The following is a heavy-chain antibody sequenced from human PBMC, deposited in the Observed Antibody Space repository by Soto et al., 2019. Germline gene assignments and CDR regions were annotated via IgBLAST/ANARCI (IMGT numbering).Heavy chain of an antibody. Sequence: SVKVSCKASGGTFSSYAISWVRQAPGQGLEWMGGIIPIFGTANYAQKFQGRVTITADESTSTACMELSSLRSEDTAVYYCARDRPPVYSSSWVSDFDYWGQGTLVTVSS. D-gene: IGHD6-13*01. CDR1: GGTFSSYA. CDR2: IIPIFGTA. J-gene: IGHJ4*02. CDR3: ARDRPPVYSSSWVSDFDY. V-gene: IGHV1-69*13.